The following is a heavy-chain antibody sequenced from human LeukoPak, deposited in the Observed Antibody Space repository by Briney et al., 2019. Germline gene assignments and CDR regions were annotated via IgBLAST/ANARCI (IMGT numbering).Heavy chain of an antibody. CDR3: ARDLWGFDY. V-gene: IGHV3-66*01. CDR1: GFTFSSYA. CDR2: IYSGGST. J-gene: IGHJ4*02. Sequence: GGSLRLSCAASGFTFSSYAMNWVRQAPGKGLEWVSVIYSGGSTYYADSVKGRFTISRDNSKNTLYLQMNSLRAEDTAVYYCARDLWGFDYWGQGTLVTVSS. D-gene: IGHD1-26*01.